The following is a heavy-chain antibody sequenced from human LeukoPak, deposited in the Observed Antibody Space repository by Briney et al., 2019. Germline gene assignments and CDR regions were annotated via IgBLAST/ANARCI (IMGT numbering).Heavy chain of an antibody. Sequence: GGSLRLSCVASGFPLSGSVMPWVRQRTGKGLEWISGIGPAGNTHYLESVKDRFTISRETATDSVVLQVNSLTAGDTAIYFCVREGYSSGRAPVFDVWGQGATVTVST. J-gene: IGHJ3*01. CDR2: IGPAGNT. CDR1: GFPLSGSV. CDR3: VREGYSSGRAPVFDV. V-gene: IGHV3-13*01. D-gene: IGHD6-19*01.